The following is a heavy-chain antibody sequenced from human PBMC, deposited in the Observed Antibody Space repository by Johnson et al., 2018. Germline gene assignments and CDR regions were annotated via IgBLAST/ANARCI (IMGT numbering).Heavy chain of an antibody. J-gene: IGHJ1*01. Sequence: VQLVESGGGLVQPGGSLRLSCAASGLTFSSYAMSWVRQAPGKGLEWVATISGGGGRTYYADSVKGRFTISRDNSKNRLYLQMVSLRAEDTAIYYCAQDQHTTWVAYFQHWGQGTLVTVSS. CDR2: ISGGGGRT. CDR1: GLTFSSYA. D-gene: IGHD1-14*01. CDR3: AQDQHTTWVAYFQH. V-gene: IGHV3-23*04.